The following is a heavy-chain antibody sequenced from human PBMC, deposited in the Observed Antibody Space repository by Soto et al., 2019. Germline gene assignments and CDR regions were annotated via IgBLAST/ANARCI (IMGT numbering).Heavy chain of an antibody. J-gene: IGHJ4*02. V-gene: IGHV4-39*01. Sequence: SETLSLTCTVSGGSISSSSYYWGWIRQPPGKGLEWIGSIYYSGSTYYNPSLKSRVTISVDTSKNQFSLKLSSVTAADTAVYYCARHGVAAAGSNFDYWGQGTLVTVSS. D-gene: IGHD6-13*01. CDR2: IYYSGST. CDR3: ARHGVAAAGSNFDY. CDR1: GGSISSSSYY.